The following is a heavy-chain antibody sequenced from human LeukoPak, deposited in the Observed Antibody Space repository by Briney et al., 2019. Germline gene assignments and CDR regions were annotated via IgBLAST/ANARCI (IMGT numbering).Heavy chain of an antibody. CDR1: GFTFSSYW. CDR2: INSDGSST. V-gene: IGHV3-74*01. Sequence: GGFLRLSCAASGFTFSSYWMHWVRQAPGKGLVWVSRINSDGSSTSYADSVKGRFTISRDNAKSTLYLQMNSLRAEDTAVYYCAREGESGYRDAFDIWGQGTMVTVSS. CDR3: AREGESGYRDAFDI. J-gene: IGHJ3*02. D-gene: IGHD5-12*01.